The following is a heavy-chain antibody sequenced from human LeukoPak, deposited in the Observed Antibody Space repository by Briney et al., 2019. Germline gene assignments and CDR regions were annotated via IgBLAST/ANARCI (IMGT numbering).Heavy chain of an antibody. V-gene: IGHV1-46*01. CDR3: ARDQEYYDILTGSPPYYYYYYMDV. J-gene: IGHJ6*03. Sequence: GASVKVSCKASGYTFTSYYMHWVRQAPGQGLEWMGIINPSGGSTSYAQKFQGRVTMTRDTSTSTVYMELSSLRSEDTAVYYCARDQEYYDILTGSPPYYYYYYMDVWGKGTTVTISS. D-gene: IGHD3-9*01. CDR1: GYTFTSYY. CDR2: INPSGGST.